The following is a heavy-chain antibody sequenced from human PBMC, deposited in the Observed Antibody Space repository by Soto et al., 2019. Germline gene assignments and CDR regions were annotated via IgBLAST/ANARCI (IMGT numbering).Heavy chain of an antibody. CDR3: VRPNFGALTHFDL. CDR1: GYTFTNYW. Sequence: PGESLKISCKAIGYTFTNYWIGWVRQTPGKGLEWMGIIFPGDSDTRYNPSFEGQVTVSADESISTAYLLWNILKASDTAMYYCVRPNFGALTHFDLWGQGTLVTVSS. D-gene: IGHD3-16*01. CDR2: IFPGDSDT. V-gene: IGHV5-51*01. J-gene: IGHJ4*02.